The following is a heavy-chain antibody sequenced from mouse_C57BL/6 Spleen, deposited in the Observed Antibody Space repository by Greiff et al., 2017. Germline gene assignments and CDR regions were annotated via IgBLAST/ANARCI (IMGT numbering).Heavy chain of an antibody. CDR2: IYPGDGDT. V-gene: IGHV1-82*01. CDR1: GYAFSSSW. Sequence: QVQLQQSGPELVKPGASVKISCKASGYAFSSSWMTWVKQRPGKGLEWIGRIYPGDGDTNYNGKFKGKATLTADKCSSTAYMQLSSLTSEDSAVYFCARKHYGSSSFDYWGQGTTLTVSS. CDR3: ARKHYGSSSFDY. D-gene: IGHD1-1*01. J-gene: IGHJ2*01.